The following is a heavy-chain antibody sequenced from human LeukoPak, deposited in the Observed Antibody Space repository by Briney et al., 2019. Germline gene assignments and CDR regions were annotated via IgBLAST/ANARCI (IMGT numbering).Heavy chain of an antibody. Sequence: GGSLRLSCAASGFTVSSNYMNWVRQAPGKGLEWVSVIYSGGSTYYADSVKGRFTISRDNSKNTLYLQMNSLRAEDTAVYYCATEIRITMVRGVIPYYFDYWGQGTLVTVSS. V-gene: IGHV3-53*01. J-gene: IGHJ4*02. CDR1: GFTVSSNY. D-gene: IGHD3-10*01. CDR3: ATEIRITMVRGVIPYYFDY. CDR2: IYSGGST.